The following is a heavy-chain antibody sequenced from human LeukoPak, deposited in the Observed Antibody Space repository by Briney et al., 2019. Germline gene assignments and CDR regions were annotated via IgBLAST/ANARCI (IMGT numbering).Heavy chain of an antibody. V-gene: IGHV4-61*08. CDR2: IYYSGST. CDR1: GGSISSGGYY. CDR3: ARVGSYYLDY. J-gene: IGHJ4*02. D-gene: IGHD1-26*01. Sequence: SQTLSLTCTVSGGSISSGGYYWSWIRQPPGKGLEWIGYIYYSGSTNYNPSLKSRVTISVDTSKNQFSLKLSSVTAADTAVYYCARVGSYYLDYWGQGTLVTVSS.